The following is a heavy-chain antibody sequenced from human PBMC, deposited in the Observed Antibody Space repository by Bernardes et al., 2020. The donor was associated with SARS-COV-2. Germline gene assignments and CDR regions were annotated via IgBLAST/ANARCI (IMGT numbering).Heavy chain of an antibody. Sequence: VESLFLSRAASGFTISSYCMSWVRQAPGKGLEWVANINQDGSKKNYVDSVKGRFTISRDNAKNSLYLQMNSLRAEDTAVYYCARAGRVDYWGQGTLGNVSS. CDR1: GFTISSYC. J-gene: IGHJ4*02. V-gene: IGHV3-7*03. CDR2: INQDGSKK. CDR3: ARAGRVDY.